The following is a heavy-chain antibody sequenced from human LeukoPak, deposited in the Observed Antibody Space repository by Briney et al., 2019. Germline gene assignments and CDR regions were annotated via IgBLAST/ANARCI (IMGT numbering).Heavy chain of an antibody. Sequence: GRSLRLSCAASGFTFSSYGMHWVRQAPGKGLEWVAVISYDGSNKYYADSVKGRFTISRDNSKNTLYLQMNSLRAEDTAVYYCAKGQHPPREWLVEGCPFDYWGQGTLVTVSS. D-gene: IGHD6-19*01. CDR2: ISYDGSNK. J-gene: IGHJ4*02. V-gene: IGHV3-30*18. CDR1: GFTFSSYG. CDR3: AKGQHPPREWLVEGCPFDY.